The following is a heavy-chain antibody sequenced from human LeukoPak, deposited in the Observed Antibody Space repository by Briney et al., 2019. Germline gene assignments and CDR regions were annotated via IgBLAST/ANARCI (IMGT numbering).Heavy chain of an antibody. D-gene: IGHD6-25*01. CDR3: LQGSSSGDY. CDR1: GGSVSSGSYY. Sequence: SETLSLTCTVSGGSVSSGSYYWSWIRQPPGKGLEWIGYIHYSGSTNYNPSLKSRVTISVDTSKNQFSLKLSSVTAADTAVYYCLQGSSSGDYWGQGTLVTVSS. CDR2: IHYSGST. V-gene: IGHV4-61*01. J-gene: IGHJ4*02.